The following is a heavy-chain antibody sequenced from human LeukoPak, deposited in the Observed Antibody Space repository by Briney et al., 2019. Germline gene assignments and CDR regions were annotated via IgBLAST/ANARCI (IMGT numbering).Heavy chain of an antibody. CDR2: ISSSSSYI. CDR1: GFTFSSYS. D-gene: IGHD3-10*01. V-gene: IGHV3-21*01. J-gene: IGHJ4*02. Sequence: PGGSLRLSCAASGFTFSSYSMNWVRQAPGKGLEWVSSISSSSSYIYYADSVKGRFTISRDNAKNSLYLQMNSLRAEDTAVYYCARTVYYGSGSSNYGGAYYFDYWGQGTLVTVSS. CDR3: ARTVYYGSGSSNYGGAYYFDY.